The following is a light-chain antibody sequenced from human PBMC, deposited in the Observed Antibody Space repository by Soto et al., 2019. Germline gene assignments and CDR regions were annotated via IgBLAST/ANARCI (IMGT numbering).Light chain of an antibody. CDR3: QQYITSPPMYT. V-gene: IGKV3-20*01. CDR1: QSVTSSY. CDR2: GAS. J-gene: IGKJ2*01. Sequence: ETVLTQSPGTLSLSPGERATLSCRASQSVTSSYLAWYQQKPGQAPRLLIYGASNRATGIPARFSGSGSGTEFTLTIIRLEPEDFAVYYCQQYITSPPMYTFGQGTKLEIK.